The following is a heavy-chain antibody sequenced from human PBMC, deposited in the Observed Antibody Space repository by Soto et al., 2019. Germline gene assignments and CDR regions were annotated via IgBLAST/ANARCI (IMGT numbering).Heavy chain of an antibody. Sequence: GGSLRLSCAASGFTVSSDYMSWVRQAPGKGLEWVSVIYSGGSTYYADSVKGRFTISRDNSKNTLYLQMNSLRAEDTAVYYCAGELRYFDWLPNYYYGMDVWGQGTTVTSP. J-gene: IGHJ6*02. V-gene: IGHV3-53*01. D-gene: IGHD3-9*01. CDR1: GFTVSSDY. CDR3: AGELRYFDWLPNYYYGMDV. CDR2: IYSGGST.